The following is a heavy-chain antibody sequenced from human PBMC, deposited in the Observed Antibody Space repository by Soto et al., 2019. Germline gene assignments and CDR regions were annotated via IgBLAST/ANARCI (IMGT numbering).Heavy chain of an antibody. CDR3: ARDKSTVTTPGDYYGMDV. CDR1: GYTFTGYY. Sequence: AASVKVSCKASGYTFTGYYMHWVRQAPGQGLEWMGWINPNSGGTNYAQKFQGWVTMTRDTSISTAYMELSRLRSDDTAVYYCARDKSTVTTPGDYYGMDVWGQGTTVTVSS. V-gene: IGHV1-2*04. CDR2: INPNSGGT. J-gene: IGHJ6*02. D-gene: IGHD4-17*01.